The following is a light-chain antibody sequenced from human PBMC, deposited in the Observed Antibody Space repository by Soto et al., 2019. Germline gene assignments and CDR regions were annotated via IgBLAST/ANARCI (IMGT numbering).Light chain of an antibody. CDR2: ATS. CDR1: ESITNY. Sequence: DVQMTQSPSSLSASVGDRVTITCRASESITNYLNWYQQKPGKAPKLLIYATSILQNGVPSRFSGTGSGTDFTLIISSLQPEDFATYYCQQSYSTLWTFGQGTRVEI. CDR3: QQSYSTLWT. J-gene: IGKJ1*01. V-gene: IGKV1-39*01.